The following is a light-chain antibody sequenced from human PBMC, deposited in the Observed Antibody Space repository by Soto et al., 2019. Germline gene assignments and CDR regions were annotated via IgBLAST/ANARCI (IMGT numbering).Light chain of an antibody. J-gene: IGKJ1*01. CDR1: QSLNNW. CDR3: QQYNTFPRT. CDR2: MAS. V-gene: IGKV1-5*03. Sequence: DIQMTQSPSTLSASIGDRVTITCRASQSLNNWLAWFQHKPGKAPKLLIAMASYLESGVPSRFSGSGSGTEFSLTITSLQPDDLATYYCQQYNTFPRTFGQGTKVELK.